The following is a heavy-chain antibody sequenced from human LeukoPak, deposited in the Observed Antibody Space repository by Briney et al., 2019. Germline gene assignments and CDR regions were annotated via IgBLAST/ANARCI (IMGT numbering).Heavy chain of an antibody. D-gene: IGHD6-13*01. CDR3: ARVIWRQLAPFDY. J-gene: IGHJ4*02. CDR2: IKEDGSET. CDR1: GFSFRAYW. Sequence: GGSLRLSCAASGFSFRAYWMTWVRQAPGTGLEWVAIIKEDGSETYSMHSVKGRFTISRDNAKNSLYLQMNILRGDDTAVYYCARVIWRQLAPFDYWGQGALVTVSS. V-gene: IGHV3-7*03.